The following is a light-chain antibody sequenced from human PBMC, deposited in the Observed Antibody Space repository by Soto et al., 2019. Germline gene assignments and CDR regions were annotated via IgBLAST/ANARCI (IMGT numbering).Light chain of an antibody. CDR3: QSYDNTLSGYV. Sequence: QSALTQPPSVSGAPGQRVTISCTGSSSNIGAGYDVHWYQQIPGTAPKFVMYGNSNRPSGVPDRFSGSKSGTSASLAITGLQAEDEADYYCQSYDNTLSGYVFGTGTKLTVL. CDR1: SSNIGAGYD. CDR2: GNS. V-gene: IGLV1-40*01. J-gene: IGLJ1*01.